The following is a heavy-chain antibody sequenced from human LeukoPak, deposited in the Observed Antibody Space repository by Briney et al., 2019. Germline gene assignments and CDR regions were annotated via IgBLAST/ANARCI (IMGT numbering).Heavy chain of an antibody. D-gene: IGHD3-9*01. Sequence: PSETLSLTCTVSGGSISSYYWSWIRQPPGKGLEWIGYIYYSGSTNYNPSLKSRVTISVDTSKNQFSLKLSSVTAADTAVYYCARDGGQYYDILTGYYNNDWFDPWGQGTLVTVSS. CDR2: IYYSGST. V-gene: IGHV4-59*01. CDR1: GGSISSYY. CDR3: ARDGGQYYDILTGYYNNDWFDP. J-gene: IGHJ5*02.